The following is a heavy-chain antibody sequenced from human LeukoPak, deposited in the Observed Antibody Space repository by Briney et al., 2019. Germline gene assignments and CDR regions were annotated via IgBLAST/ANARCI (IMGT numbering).Heavy chain of an antibody. CDR2: ISGGGDST. J-gene: IGHJ4*02. CDR1: GFTFSDYA. CDR3: AKLGCTGTICYANY. V-gene: IGHV3-23*01. D-gene: IGHD2-2*01. Sequence: GGSLRLSCAASGFTFSDYAMTWVRETPGKGLEWGSVISGGGDSTDYADSMKGRFTISRDNSKNTLYLQMNSRRAEDTALYYCAKLGCTGTICYANYWGQGTLVTVSS.